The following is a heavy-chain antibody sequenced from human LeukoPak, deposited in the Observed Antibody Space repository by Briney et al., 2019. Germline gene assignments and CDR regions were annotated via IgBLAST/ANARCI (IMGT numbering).Heavy chain of an antibody. V-gene: IGHV1-18*01. CDR3: ARDAFLGDYGFDY. D-gene: IGHD4-17*01. CDR2: ISAYNGNT. J-gene: IGHJ4*02. Sequence: GASVKLSCKASGYTFTSYGISWVRHAPGQGLEWMGWISAYNGNTNYAQKLQGRVTMTTDTSTSTAYMELRSLRSDDTAVYYWARDAFLGDYGFDYWGQGTLVTVSS. CDR1: GYTFTSYG.